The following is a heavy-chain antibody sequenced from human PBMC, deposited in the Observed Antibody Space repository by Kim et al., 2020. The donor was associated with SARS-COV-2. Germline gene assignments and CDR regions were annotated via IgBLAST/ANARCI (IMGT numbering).Heavy chain of an antibody. CDR2: ISSSSSYI. J-gene: IGHJ4*02. V-gene: IGHV3-21*01. D-gene: IGHD3-22*01. Sequence: GGSLRLSCAASGFTFSSYSMNWVRQAPGKGLEWVSSISSSSSYIYYADSVKGRFTISRDNAKNSLYLQMNSLRAEDTAVYYCARAHQDYYDSSGYYYYFDYWGQGTLVTVSS. CDR1: GFTFSSYS. CDR3: ARAHQDYYDSSGYYYYFDY.